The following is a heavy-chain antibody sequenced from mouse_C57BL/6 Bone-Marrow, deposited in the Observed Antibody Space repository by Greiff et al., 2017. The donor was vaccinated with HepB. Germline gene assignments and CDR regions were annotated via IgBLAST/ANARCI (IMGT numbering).Heavy chain of an antibody. CDR2: IYPGSSST. Sequence: QVQLKQPGAELVKPGASVKMSCTASGYTFTSYWITWVKQRPGQGLEWIGDIYPGSSSTNYNEKFKSKGTLTVDTSSSTAYMQLSSLTSEDSAVYYCAREGNWVEGDDRGQGTTVTVS. CDR3: AREGNWVEGDD. V-gene: IGHV1-55*01. J-gene: IGHJ2*01. D-gene: IGHD4-1*01. CDR1: GYTFTSYW.